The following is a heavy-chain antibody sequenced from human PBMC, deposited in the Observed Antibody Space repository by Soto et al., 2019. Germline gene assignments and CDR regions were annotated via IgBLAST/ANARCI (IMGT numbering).Heavy chain of an antibody. Sequence: SETLSLTCTFSGCSISSGGYYWSWIRQHPGKGLEWIGYIYYSGSTYYNPSLKSRVTISVDTSKNQFSLKLSSVTAADTAVYYCARALGEPYDILTGYVYFDYWGQGTLVTVSS. V-gene: IGHV4-31*03. CDR1: GCSISSGGYY. D-gene: IGHD3-9*01. J-gene: IGHJ4*02. CDR3: ARALGEPYDILTGYVYFDY. CDR2: IYYSGST.